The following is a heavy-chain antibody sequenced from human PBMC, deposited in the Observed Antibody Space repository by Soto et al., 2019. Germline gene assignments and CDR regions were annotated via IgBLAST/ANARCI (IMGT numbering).Heavy chain of an antibody. CDR1: RFTFSSYW. CDR2: INSDGSST. CDR3: ARDTPYSSGWYAFDH. Sequence: ELQLVESGGGLVQPGGSLRLSCAASRFTFSSYWMHWVRQAPGKGLVWVSRINSDGSSTNYADSVKGRFTISRDNAKNTLYLQMNSLRAEDTAVYYCARDTPYSSGWYAFDHWGQGTLVTVSS. J-gene: IGHJ4*02. V-gene: IGHV3-74*01. D-gene: IGHD6-19*01.